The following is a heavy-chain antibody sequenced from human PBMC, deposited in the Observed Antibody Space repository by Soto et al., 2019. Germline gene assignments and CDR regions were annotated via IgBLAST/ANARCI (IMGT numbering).Heavy chain of an antibody. CDR1: AGSISSYY. D-gene: IGHD2-15*01. Sequence: PSQTMSLTCTVSAGSISSYYWSWIRQPPGKGLEWLGYTYYSGTTNYNPSLKSRVTISVATSTNQFYLKLSSVTAAATAVYYCAREWYWAYFGYGMVVWGQGTTVTVSS. CDR2: TYYSGTT. V-gene: IGHV4-59*01. J-gene: IGHJ6*02. CDR3: AREWYWAYFGYGMVV.